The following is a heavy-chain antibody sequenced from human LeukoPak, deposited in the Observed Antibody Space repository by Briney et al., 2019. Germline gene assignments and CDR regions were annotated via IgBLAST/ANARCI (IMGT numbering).Heavy chain of an antibody. CDR3: ARDRARGGPDAFDI. D-gene: IGHD2-15*01. V-gene: IGHV1-18*01. CDR1: GYTFTSYG. Sequence: ASVKVSRKASGYTFTSYGISWVRQAPGQGLEWMGWISAYNGNTNYAQKLQGRVTMTTDTSTSTAYMELRSLRSDDTAVYYCARDRARGGPDAFDIWGQGTMVTVSS. CDR2: ISAYNGNT. J-gene: IGHJ3*02.